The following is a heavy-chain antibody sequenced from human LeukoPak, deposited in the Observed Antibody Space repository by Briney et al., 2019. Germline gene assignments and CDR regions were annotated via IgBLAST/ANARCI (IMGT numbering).Heavy chain of an antibody. J-gene: IGHJ4*02. D-gene: IGHD4-11*01. V-gene: IGHV5-51*01. Sequence: GESLKISCKGSGYNFTIRWIGWVRQMPGKGLEWMGIIYPGDFDTRYNPSFQGQITISADKSISTAYVQWSSLKASDTAMYYCARSHDYSNYVAFWGQGTLVTVSS. CDR2: IYPGDFDT. CDR1: GYNFTIRW. CDR3: ARSHDYSNYVAF.